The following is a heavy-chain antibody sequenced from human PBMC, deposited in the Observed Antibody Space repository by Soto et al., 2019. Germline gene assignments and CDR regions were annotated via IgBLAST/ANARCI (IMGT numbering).Heavy chain of an antibody. CDR3: ARDVGNTDYYDSSGYYPSPLDY. Sequence: RASVKVSCKASGGTFSSYAISWVRQAPGQGLEWMGGIIPIFGTANYAQKFQGRVTITADESTSTAYMELSSLRSEDTAVYYCARDVGNTDYYDSSGYYPSPLDYWGQGTLVTVSS. V-gene: IGHV1-69*13. CDR2: IIPIFGTA. J-gene: IGHJ4*02. D-gene: IGHD3-22*01. CDR1: GGTFSSYA.